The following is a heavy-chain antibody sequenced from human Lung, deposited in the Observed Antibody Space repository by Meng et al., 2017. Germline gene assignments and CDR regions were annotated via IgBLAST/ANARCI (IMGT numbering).Heavy chain of an antibody. J-gene: IGHJ5*02. D-gene: IGHD3-10*01. CDR2: IYHSGST. CDR1: CGSISSSNW. Sequence: QVALEESCPGLVQPSGTLSLTCAVSCGSISSSNWWSWVRQPPGKGLEWIGEIYHSGSTNYNPSLKSRVTISVDKSKNQFSLKLSSVTAADTAVYYCARGSITMVRGVSVFDPWGQGTLVTVSS. V-gene: IGHV4-4*02. CDR3: ARGSITMVRGVSVFDP.